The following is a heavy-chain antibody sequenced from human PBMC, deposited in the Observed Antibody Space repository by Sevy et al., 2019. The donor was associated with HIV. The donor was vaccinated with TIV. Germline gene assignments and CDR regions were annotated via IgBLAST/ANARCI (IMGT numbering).Heavy chain of an antibody. Sequence: GGSLRLSCAASGFTFSTYGMHWVRQAPGKGLEWVAVIWFDGSNTYYADSVKGRFTISRDIAKNTLHLQVSSLRVEDTAVYYCARDLEFYDYGDYGPAFMPDYWGQGTLVTVSS. CDR3: ARDLEFYDYGDYGPAFMPDY. D-gene: IGHD4-17*01. CDR1: GFTFSTYG. CDR2: IWFDGSNT. V-gene: IGHV3-33*01. J-gene: IGHJ4*02.